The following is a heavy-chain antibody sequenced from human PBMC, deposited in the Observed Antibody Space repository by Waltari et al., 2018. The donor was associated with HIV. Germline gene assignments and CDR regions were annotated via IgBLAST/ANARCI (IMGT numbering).Heavy chain of an antibody. CDR1: GGSISSSSYY. CDR2: IYYSGST. J-gene: IGHJ5*02. V-gene: IGHV4-39*01. D-gene: IGHD6-19*01. Sequence: QLQLQESGPGLVKPSETLSLTCTVSGGSISSSSYYWGWIRQPPGKGLEWIGSIYYSGSTYYNPSLKSRVTISVDTSKNQFSLKLSSVTAADTAVYYCARVGVAGPYNWFDPWGQGTLVTVSS. CDR3: ARVGVAGPYNWFDP.